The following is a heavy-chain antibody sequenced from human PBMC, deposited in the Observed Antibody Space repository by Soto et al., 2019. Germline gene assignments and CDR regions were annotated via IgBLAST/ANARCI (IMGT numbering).Heavy chain of an antibody. CDR2: ISGSGGST. CDR1: GFTFSSYA. J-gene: IGHJ4*02. CDR3: ARRGSGSYYDY. V-gene: IGHV3-23*01. D-gene: IGHD1-26*01. Sequence: EVQLLESGGGLVQPGGSLRLSCAASGFTFSSYAMSWVRQAPGKGLEWVSVISGSGGSTYYADSVKGRFTISRDNSKNTLYLQMDSLRAEDTAVYYCARRGSGSYYDYGGQGTLVTVSS.